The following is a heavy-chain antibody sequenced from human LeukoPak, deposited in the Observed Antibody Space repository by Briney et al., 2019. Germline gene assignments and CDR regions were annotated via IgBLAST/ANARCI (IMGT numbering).Heavy chain of an antibody. CDR3: ARDLAYGDYYYYGMDV. Sequence: GASVKVSCKASGGTFSSYAINWVRQAPGQGLEWMGGIIPISATANYAQKFQGRVTITGDKSTNTAYMELSSLRSEDTAVYCCARDLAYGDYYYYGMDVWGKGTTVTVSS. CDR1: GGTFSSYA. J-gene: IGHJ6*04. CDR2: IIPISATA. V-gene: IGHV1-69*06. D-gene: IGHD4-17*01.